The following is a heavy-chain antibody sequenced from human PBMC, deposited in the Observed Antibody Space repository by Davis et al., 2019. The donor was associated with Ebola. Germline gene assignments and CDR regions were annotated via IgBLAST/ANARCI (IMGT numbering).Heavy chain of an antibody. V-gene: IGHV3-48*01. CDR1: GFTFSSYS. Sequence: GESLKISCAASGFTFSSYSMNWVRQAPGRGLEWVSYISSSSTTKYYADSVKGRFTISRDNSKNTLYLQMNSLRAEDTAVYYCAKDPQKWELHYYYGMDVWGQGTTVTVSS. CDR3: AKDPQKWELHYYYGMDV. CDR2: ISSSSTTK. D-gene: IGHD1-26*01. J-gene: IGHJ6*02.